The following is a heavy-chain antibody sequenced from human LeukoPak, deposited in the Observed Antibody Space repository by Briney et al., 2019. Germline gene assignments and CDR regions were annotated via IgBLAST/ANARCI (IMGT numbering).Heavy chain of an antibody. CDR3: AGNSGWFDP. CDR2: IYHSGST. CDR1: GGSISSGGYS. Sequence: PSETLSLTCAVSGGSISSGGYSWSWIRQPPGKGLEWIGYIYHSGSTYYNPSLKSRVTISADRSKNQFSLKLSSVTAADTAVYYCAGNSGWFDPWGLGTLVTVSS. D-gene: IGHD1-7*01. J-gene: IGHJ5*02. V-gene: IGHV4-30-2*01.